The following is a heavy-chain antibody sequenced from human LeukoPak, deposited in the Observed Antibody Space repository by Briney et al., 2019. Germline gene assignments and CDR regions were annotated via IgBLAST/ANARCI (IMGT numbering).Heavy chain of an antibody. Sequence: GGSLRLSCAASGFTFSSYAMHWVRQAPGKGLEWVAVISYDGSNKYYADSVKGRFTISRDNSKNTLYLQMNSLRAEDTAVYYCASPSVAATHYFDYWGQGTLVTVSS. CDR2: ISYDGSNK. J-gene: IGHJ4*02. V-gene: IGHV3-30-3*01. CDR1: GFTFSSYA. CDR3: ASPSVAATHYFDY. D-gene: IGHD2-15*01.